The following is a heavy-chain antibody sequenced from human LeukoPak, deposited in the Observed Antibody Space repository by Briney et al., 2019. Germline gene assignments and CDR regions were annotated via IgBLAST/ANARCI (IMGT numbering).Heavy chain of an antibody. CDR2: IRTYNGNT. Sequence: ASVNVFCKASGYTFTTFGITWVPQAPGQGLEGMGGIRTYNGNTNYAQKLQDRVIMTTDTPTSTAYMELRSLRSEDTAVYYCERACSITTCYGPFDPWGQGTLVTVPS. V-gene: IGHV1-18*01. D-gene: IGHD2-2*01. CDR1: GYTFTTFG. CDR3: ERACSITTCYGPFDP. J-gene: IGHJ5*02.